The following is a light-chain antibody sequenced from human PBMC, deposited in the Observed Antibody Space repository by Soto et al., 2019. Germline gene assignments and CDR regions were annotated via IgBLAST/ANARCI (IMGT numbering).Light chain of an antibody. CDR1: QSVSSSY. CDR3: QQYGSSRWT. Sequence: EIMLTQSPGTLSLSPGERATLSCRASQSVSSSYLAWYQQKPGQAPRLRIYGASSRATGIPDRFSGSGSGTDFTLTISRLEPEDFAVYYCQQYGSSRWTFGQGTKVDI. J-gene: IGKJ1*01. CDR2: GAS. V-gene: IGKV3-20*01.